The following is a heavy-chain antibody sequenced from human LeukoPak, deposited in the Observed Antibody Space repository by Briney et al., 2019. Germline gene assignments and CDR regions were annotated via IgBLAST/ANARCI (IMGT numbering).Heavy chain of an antibody. V-gene: IGHV1-18*01. CDR2: ISAYNGNT. CDR1: GYTFTSYG. CDR3: ARERGNTYYDPNRFDP. J-gene: IGHJ5*02. Sequence: ASVKVSCKASGYTFTSYGISWVRQAPGQGLEWMGWISAYNGNTNYAQKLQGRVTMTTDTSTSTAYMELRSLRSDDTAVYYCARERGNTYYDPNRFDPWGQGTLVTVSS. D-gene: IGHD3-3*01.